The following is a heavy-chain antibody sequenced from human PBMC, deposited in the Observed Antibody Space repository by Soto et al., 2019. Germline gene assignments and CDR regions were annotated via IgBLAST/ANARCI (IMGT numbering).Heavy chain of an antibody. V-gene: IGHV4-34*01. D-gene: IGHD2-8*02. CDR3: ARDKITGLFDY. Sequence: PSETLSLTCAVDGGSFSGYYWTLIRQPPGTGLEWIGEINHSGSTNYNPSLKSRVTISVDTSKNQFSLKLTSVTAADTAAYYCARDKITGLFDYWGQGTLVTV. CDR1: GGSFSGYY. J-gene: IGHJ4*02. CDR2: INHSGST.